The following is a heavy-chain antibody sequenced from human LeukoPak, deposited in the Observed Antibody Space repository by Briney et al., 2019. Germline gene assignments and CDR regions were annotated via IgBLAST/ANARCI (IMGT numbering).Heavy chain of an antibody. J-gene: IGHJ4*02. CDR1: GFTFDDYG. CDR3: ARRTTVTTIDY. V-gene: IGHV3-20*04. CDR2: INWTGGST. D-gene: IGHD4-17*01. Sequence: GGSLRLSCAASGFTFDDYGMSWVRQAPGKGLEWVSGINWTGGSTGYADSVKGRFTISRDNARNTLYLQMNSLRAEDTAVYYCARRTTVTTIDYWGQGTLVTVSS.